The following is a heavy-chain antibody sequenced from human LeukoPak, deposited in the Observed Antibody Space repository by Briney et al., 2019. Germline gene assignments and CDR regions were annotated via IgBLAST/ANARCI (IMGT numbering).Heavy chain of an antibody. CDR3: AREVGNYDFWSGYPKYFDY. Sequence: ASVKVSCKASGYTFTSYYMRWVRQAPGQGLEWMGIINPSGGSTNYAQKFQGRVTITADESTSTAYMELSSLRSEDTAVYYCAREVGNYDFWSGYPKYFDYWGQGTLVTVSS. V-gene: IGHV1-46*01. J-gene: IGHJ4*02. CDR2: INPSGGST. D-gene: IGHD3-3*01. CDR1: GYTFTSYY.